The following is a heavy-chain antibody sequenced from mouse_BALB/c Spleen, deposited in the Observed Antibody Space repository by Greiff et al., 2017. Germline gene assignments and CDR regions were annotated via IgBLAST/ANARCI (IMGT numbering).Heavy chain of an antibody. Sequence: VPLQQPGAELVKPGASVKLSCKASGYTFTSYYMYWVKQRPGQGLEWIGGINPSNGGTNFNEKFKSKATLTVDKSSSTAYLQLSSLTSADSAVYYCTRSNGSSYYAMDYWGQGTSVTVSS. J-gene: IGHJ4*01. CDR3: TRSNGSSYYAMDY. D-gene: IGHD1-1*01. CDR1: GYTFTSYY. V-gene: IGHV1S81*02. CDR2: INPSNGGT.